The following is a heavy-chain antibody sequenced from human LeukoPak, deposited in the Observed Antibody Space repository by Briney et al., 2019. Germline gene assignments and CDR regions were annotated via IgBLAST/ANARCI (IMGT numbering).Heavy chain of an antibody. J-gene: IGHJ3*02. D-gene: IGHD1-14*01. V-gene: IGHV3-21*01. CDR1: GFTFSIYT. CDR2: ISAGSRHI. CDR3: ARDKTTPGGAFDI. Sequence: GGSLRLSCEASGFTFSIYTMNWVRQAPGKGLEWVSVISAGSRHIYYADSVRGRFTISRDDAKNSLYLQMNSLRAEDTAVYYCARDKTTPGGAFDIWGQGTMVTVSS.